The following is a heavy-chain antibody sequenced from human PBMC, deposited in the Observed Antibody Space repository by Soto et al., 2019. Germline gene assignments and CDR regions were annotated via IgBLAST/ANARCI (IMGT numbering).Heavy chain of an antibody. Sequence: SETLSLTCTVSGGSISSGGYYWSWIRQHPGKGLEWIGYIYYSGSTYYNPSLKSRVTISVDTSKNQFSLKLSSVTAADTAVYYCAGFGRGIVATTAGFDAFDIWGQGTMVTVSS. CDR1: GGSISSGGYY. V-gene: IGHV4-31*03. CDR3: AGFGRGIVATTAGFDAFDI. J-gene: IGHJ3*02. CDR2: IYYSGST. D-gene: IGHD5-12*01.